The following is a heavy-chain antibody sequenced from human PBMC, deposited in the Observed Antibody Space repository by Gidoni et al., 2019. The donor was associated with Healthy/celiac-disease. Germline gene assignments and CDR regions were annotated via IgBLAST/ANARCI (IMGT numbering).Heavy chain of an antibody. V-gene: IGHV3-21*02. Sequence: EVPKVESGGGLVTPGGYTQLSCTASGKPFSSSTMNSFRQAPGKGLEVVSSMMSSSSYIYYADSVKGRFTIARDNAKISLYLQMNFLRAVYSAVYYGASALPYDYVWGSLRKPDAFDIWGQGTIVTVSS. CDR2: MMSSSSYI. CDR1: GKPFSSST. CDR3: ASALPYDYVWGSLRKPDAFDI. D-gene: IGHD3-16*01. J-gene: IGHJ3*02.